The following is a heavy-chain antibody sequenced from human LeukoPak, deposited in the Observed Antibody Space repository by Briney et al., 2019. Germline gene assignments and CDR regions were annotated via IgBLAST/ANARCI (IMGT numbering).Heavy chain of an antibody. CDR3: FAKDLRYFDL. CDR1: GGSFSGYY. CDR2: INHSGST. V-gene: IGHV4-34*01. D-gene: IGHD5/OR15-5a*01. Sequence: PSETLSLTCAVYGGSFSGYYWSWIRQPPGRGLEWIGEINHSGSTSYNPSLKSRVTISLDTSKNQFSLNLSSVTAADTAVYYCFAKDLRYFDLWGRGTLVTVSS. J-gene: IGHJ2*01.